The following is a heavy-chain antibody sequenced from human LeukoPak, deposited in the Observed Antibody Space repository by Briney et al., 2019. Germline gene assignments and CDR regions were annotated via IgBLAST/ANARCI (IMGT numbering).Heavy chain of an antibody. CDR1: GGSISGYY. Sequence: SETLSLTCTVAGGSISGYYWTWIRQPAGKGLEWIGRFYTSGTTNYNPSLKSRVTMSIDTSKNQVSLKMRSVTAADTAVYYCARTVVTLDWYFDLWGRGTLVSVSS. CDR2: FYTSGTT. CDR3: ARTVVTLDWYFDL. V-gene: IGHV4-4*07. D-gene: IGHD4-23*01. J-gene: IGHJ2*01.